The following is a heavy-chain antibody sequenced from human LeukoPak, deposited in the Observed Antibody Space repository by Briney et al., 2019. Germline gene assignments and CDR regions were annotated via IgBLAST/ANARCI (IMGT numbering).Heavy chain of an antibody. D-gene: IGHD2-15*01. CDR1: GYTFTGYY. CDR3: ASAFPPHCSGGSCYSSPYDAFDI. CDR2: INPNSGGT. Sequence: ASVKVSCKASGYTFTGYYMHWVRQAPGQGLEWMGWINPNSGGTNYAQKFQGWVTMTRDTSISTAYMELSRLRSDDTAVYYCASAFPPHCSGGSCYSSPYDAFDIWGQGTMVTVSS. J-gene: IGHJ3*02. V-gene: IGHV1-2*04.